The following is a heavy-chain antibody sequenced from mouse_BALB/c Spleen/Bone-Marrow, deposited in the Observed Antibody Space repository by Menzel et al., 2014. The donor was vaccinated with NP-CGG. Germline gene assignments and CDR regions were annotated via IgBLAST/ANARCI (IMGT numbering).Heavy chain of an antibody. CDR1: GYTLIDYV. CDR3: ARGVDFDY. V-gene: IGHV1-14*01. CDR2: INPYYDVT. J-gene: IGHJ2*01. Sequence: VQLQQSGPELVKPGASVKMSCKTSGYTLIDYVMHWVKQKPGQGLEWIGYINPYYDVTKYNEKSKGKATLASDKSSSTAYMELSSLTSEDSAVYYCARGVDFDYWGQGTTLTVSS.